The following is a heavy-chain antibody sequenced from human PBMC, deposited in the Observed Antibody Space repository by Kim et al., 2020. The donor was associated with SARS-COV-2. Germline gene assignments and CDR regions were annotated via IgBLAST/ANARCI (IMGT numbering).Heavy chain of an antibody. J-gene: IGHJ4*02. CDR3: AREGRDGYNWGYDY. CDR2: ISSSGSTI. CDR1: GFTFSSYE. Sequence: GGSLRLSCAASGFTFSSYEMNWVRQAPGKGLEWVSYISSSGSTIYYADSVKGRFTISRDNAKNSLYLQMNSLRAEDTAVYYCAREGRDGYNWGYDYWGQGTLVTVSS. D-gene: IGHD5-12*01. V-gene: IGHV3-48*03.